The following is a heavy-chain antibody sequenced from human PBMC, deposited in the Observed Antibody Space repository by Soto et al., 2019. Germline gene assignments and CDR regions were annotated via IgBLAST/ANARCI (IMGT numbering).Heavy chain of an antibody. Sequence: KTSETLSLTCTVSGGSVSSGSYYWSWIRQPPGKGLEWIGYIYYSGSTNYNPSLKSRVTISVDTSKNQFSLKLSSVTAADTAVYYCARGLGYCSGGSCGENWFDPWGQGTLVTVSS. D-gene: IGHD2-15*01. V-gene: IGHV4-61*01. J-gene: IGHJ5*02. CDR2: IYYSGST. CDR3: ARGLGYCSGGSCGENWFDP. CDR1: GGSVSSGSYY.